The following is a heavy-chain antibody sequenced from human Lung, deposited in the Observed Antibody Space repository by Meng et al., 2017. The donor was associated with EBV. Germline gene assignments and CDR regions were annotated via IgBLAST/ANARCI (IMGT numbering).Heavy chain of an antibody. J-gene: IGHJ4*02. D-gene: IGHD4-17*01. V-gene: IGHV4-4*02. CDR3: TTLYGDSIS. Sequence: GQLQQWGPGLLKPSETLSLTCDVSGGSIRNDQWWSWVRQAPGKGLEWIGEIYHSGRTNYNPPVKSRVSMSVDKSQNHFSLRLSSVTAADTAVYYCTTLYGDSISWGQGTLVTVSS. CDR2: IYHSGRT. CDR1: GGSIRNDQW.